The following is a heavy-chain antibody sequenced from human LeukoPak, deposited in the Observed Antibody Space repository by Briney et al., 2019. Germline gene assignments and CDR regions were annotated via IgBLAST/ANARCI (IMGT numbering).Heavy chain of an antibody. J-gene: IGHJ6*02. V-gene: IGHV4-39*01. CDR2: IYNSGTT. CDR3: ARGYPCSGTSCYLDYYYYYGMDV. CDR1: GGSISRNSYY. Sequence: SETLSLTCTVSGGSISRNSYYWGWIRQPPGKGLEWIGTIYNSGTTYYNPSLKSRVTISVDTSKNQFSLRLSSVTAADTAVYYCARGYPCSGTSCYLDYYYYYGMDVWGQGTTVTVSS. D-gene: IGHD2-2*01.